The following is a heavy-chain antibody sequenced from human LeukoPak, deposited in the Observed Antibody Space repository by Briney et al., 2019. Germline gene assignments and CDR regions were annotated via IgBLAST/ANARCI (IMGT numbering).Heavy chain of an antibody. D-gene: IGHD3-22*01. Sequence: PSETLSLTCTVSGGSISSGGYYWSWIRQPPGKGLEWIGYIYYSGSTNYNPSLKSRVTISVDTSKNQFSLKLSSVTAADTAVYYCARAPPTSMIVVGTIWVGDSGDYYYYMDVWGKGTTVTVSS. J-gene: IGHJ6*03. V-gene: IGHV4-61*08. CDR1: GGSISSGGYY. CDR2: IYYSGST. CDR3: ARAPPTSMIVVGTIWVGDSGDYYYYMDV.